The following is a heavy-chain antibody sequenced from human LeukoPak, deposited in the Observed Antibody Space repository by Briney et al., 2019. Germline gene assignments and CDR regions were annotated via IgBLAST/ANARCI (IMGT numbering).Heavy chain of an antibody. CDR2: IYDSGSA. D-gene: IGHD4-23*01. Sequence: PSETLSLTCTVSGGSISSYYWSWIRQPPGKGLEWIGNIYDSGSANYNPSLKSRVVISVDTSKNQFSLNLTPVTAADTAVYYCARVGVDYSGNVLKYFFDYWGQGTLVTVSS. CDR3: ARVGVDYSGNVLKYFFDY. V-gene: IGHV4-59*01. CDR1: GGSISSYY. J-gene: IGHJ4*02.